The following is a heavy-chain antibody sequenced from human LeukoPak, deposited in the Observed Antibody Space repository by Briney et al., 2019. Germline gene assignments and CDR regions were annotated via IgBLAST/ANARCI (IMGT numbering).Heavy chain of an antibody. Sequence: SETLSLTCAVYGGSLSGYFWNWIRLPPGKGLEWIGEISHSGSTNYNPSLKSRVTISLDTSKNQFSLKLNSVTAADTAVYYCTRGLQAYSSSWYALVNWFDPWGQGTLVTVSS. CDR1: GGSLSGYF. J-gene: IGHJ5*02. CDR3: TRGLQAYSSSWYALVNWFDP. D-gene: IGHD6-13*01. V-gene: IGHV4-34*01. CDR2: ISHSGST.